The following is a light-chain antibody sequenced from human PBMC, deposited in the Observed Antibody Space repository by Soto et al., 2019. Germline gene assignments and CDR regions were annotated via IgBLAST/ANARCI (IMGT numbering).Light chain of an antibody. J-gene: IGKJ1*01. CDR3: QQYGSSPWT. CDR1: ETVNSNY. V-gene: IGKV3-20*01. Sequence: DIVLAHSRWTLCWSGGESRTRCCTASETVNSNYLAWYQHKRGQAPRLLIYGASSRATGIPDRFSGSGSGTDFTLTITRLEPEDFAVYSCQQYGSSPWTCGQGTKVDIK. CDR2: GAS.